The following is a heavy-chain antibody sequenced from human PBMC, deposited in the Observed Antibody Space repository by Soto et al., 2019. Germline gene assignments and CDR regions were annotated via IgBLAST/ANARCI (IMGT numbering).Heavy chain of an antibody. CDR3: ARHSSSWPIFDY. D-gene: IGHD6-13*01. V-gene: IGHV4-59*08. Sequence: QVQLQESGPGLVKPSETLSLTCTVSGGSIGNSYWSWIRQSPGKGLEWIGYIYYSGSSNYNPSLKIRASISVDTSKNQFSLKLSSVTAADTAVYYCARHSSSWPIFDYWGQGTLVIVSS. CDR1: GGSIGNSY. CDR2: IYYSGSS. J-gene: IGHJ4*02.